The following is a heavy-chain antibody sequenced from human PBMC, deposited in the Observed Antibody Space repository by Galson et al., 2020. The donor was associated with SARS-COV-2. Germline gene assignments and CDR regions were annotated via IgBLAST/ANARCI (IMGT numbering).Heavy chain of an antibody. CDR2: ISWTSGSI. CDR3: ASLLMVQGGRAKNYYYYGMDV. D-gene: IGHD3-10*01. CDR1: GFTFDDYA. V-gene: IGHV3-9*01. J-gene: IGHJ6*02. Sequence: GGSLRLSCAASGFTFDDYAMHWVRQAPGKGLEWVSGISWTSGSIGYADSVKGRFTISRDNAKNSLYLQMNSLRAEDTALYYCASLLMVQGGRAKNYYYYGMDVWGQGTTVTVSS.